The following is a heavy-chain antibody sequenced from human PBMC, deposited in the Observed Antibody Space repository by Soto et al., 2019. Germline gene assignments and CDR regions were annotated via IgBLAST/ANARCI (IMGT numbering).Heavy chain of an antibody. CDR3: ARDPRRHYFDSVGYSNFDY. Sequence: VQLVQSEAEVKKPGASVKVSCKASGYTFSNYGVSWVRQAPGQGLEWMGWISAYNGNSNYAQGLQGRVTMTTDTSTSTAYMELRSLSSDDTAMYYCARDPRRHYFDSVGYSNFDYWGQGTLVTVSS. V-gene: IGHV1-18*01. J-gene: IGHJ4*02. D-gene: IGHD3-22*01. CDR2: ISAYNGNS. CDR1: GYTFSNYG.